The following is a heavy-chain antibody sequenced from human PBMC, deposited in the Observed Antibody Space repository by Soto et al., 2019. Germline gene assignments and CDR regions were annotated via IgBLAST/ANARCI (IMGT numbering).Heavy chain of an antibody. CDR3: AKGVWLSY. V-gene: IGHV3-30*18. CDR1: GFTLGSYA. CDR2: ISYDGSNK. J-gene: IGHJ4*02. D-gene: IGHD6-6*01. Sequence: SLRLYCAGSGFTLGSYAMSWVRQAPGKGLEWVAVISYDGSNKYYADSVKGRFTISRDNSKNTLYLQMNSLRAEDTAVYYCAKGVWLSYWGQGTLVTVSS.